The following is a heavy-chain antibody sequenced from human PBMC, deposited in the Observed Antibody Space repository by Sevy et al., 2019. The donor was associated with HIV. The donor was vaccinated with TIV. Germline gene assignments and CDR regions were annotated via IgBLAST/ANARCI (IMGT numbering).Heavy chain of an antibody. CDR3: ARDLPTSATTVAHFDC. CDR1: GFSFRSYE. V-gene: IGHV3-48*03. CDR2: ITNSGTSM. J-gene: IGHJ4*02. D-gene: IGHD4-17*01. Sequence: GESLKISCAASGFSFRSYEMNWVRQAPGKGLEWVSYITNSGTSMYYSDSVRGRFTISRDNARNSLYLQMNSLRGEDTAVYYCARDLPTSATTVAHFDCWGQGTLVTVSS.